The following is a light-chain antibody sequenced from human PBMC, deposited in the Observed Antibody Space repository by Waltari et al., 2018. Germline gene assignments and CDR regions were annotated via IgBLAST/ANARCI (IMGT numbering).Light chain of an antibody. J-gene: IGKJ5*01. CDR2: KSS. CDR1: QNINKW. CDR3: QQYGSSSH. V-gene: IGKV1-5*03. Sequence: DCQMTQSPPTLSASVGDRVTITCRASQNINKWLASYQQKPGQAPKLLIYKSSNLQTGVPSRFSGSGSGTEFTLTINSLQPDDFATYYCQQYGSSSHFGQGTRLEIK.